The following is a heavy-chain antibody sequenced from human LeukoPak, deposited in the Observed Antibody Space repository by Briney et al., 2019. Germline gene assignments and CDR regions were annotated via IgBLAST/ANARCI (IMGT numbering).Heavy chain of an antibody. D-gene: IGHD3-22*01. J-gene: IGHJ4*02. Sequence: GGSLRLSCAASGFTFSSYSMNWVRQAPGKGLEWVSYISSSSSYIYYADSVKGRFTISRDNAKNSLYLQMNSLRAEDTAVYYCAREKIGPFFDYWGQGTLVTVSS. CDR2: ISSSSSYI. CDR1: GFTFSSYS. CDR3: AREKIGPFFDY. V-gene: IGHV3-21*05.